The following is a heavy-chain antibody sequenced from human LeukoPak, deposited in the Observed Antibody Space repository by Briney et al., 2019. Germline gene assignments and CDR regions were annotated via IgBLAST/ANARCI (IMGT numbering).Heavy chain of an antibody. V-gene: IGHV4-4*07. Sequence: PSETLSLTCTVSGGSISSYYWSWIRQPAGKGLEWIGRIYASGSTNYNPTLKSRVTMSVDTSKNQFSLKLSSVTAADTAVYYCARDGYSSSTYYYYYMDVWGKGTTVTVSS. D-gene: IGHD6-6*01. CDR1: GGSISSYY. CDR2: IYASGST. J-gene: IGHJ6*03. CDR3: ARDGYSSSTYYYYYMDV.